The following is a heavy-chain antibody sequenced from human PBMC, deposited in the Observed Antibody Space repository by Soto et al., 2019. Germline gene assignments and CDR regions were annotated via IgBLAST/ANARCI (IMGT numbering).Heavy chain of an antibody. V-gene: IGHV3-53*01. CDR2: IYSGGTT. D-gene: IGHD1-1*01. J-gene: IGHJ4*02. CDR1: GFTVNNNH. Sequence: EVQLVESGGGLIQPGGSLRLSCAASGFTVNNNHMSWVRQAPGKGLEWVSIIYSGGTTYYAESVKGRFTISRDNSKNTLYLHMNSLRVEDTAVYYCLTAPVVWTYWGQGTLVTVSS. CDR3: LTAPVVWTY.